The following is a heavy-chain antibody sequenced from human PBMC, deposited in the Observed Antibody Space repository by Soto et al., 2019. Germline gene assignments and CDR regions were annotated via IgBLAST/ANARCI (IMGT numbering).Heavy chain of an antibody. J-gene: IGHJ6*03. V-gene: IGHV3-23*01. Sequence: GGSLRLSCAASGFTFSIYAMSWVRQAPGKGLEWVSGVSSSGAGTYYADSVKGRFTISRDNSKNTLYLQLKSLRAEDTAVYYCAKDFGVDLYFYYYLDVWGKGTTVTVSS. CDR2: VSSSGAGT. CDR1: GFTFSIYA. D-gene: IGHD3-3*01. CDR3: AKDFGVDLYFYYYLDV.